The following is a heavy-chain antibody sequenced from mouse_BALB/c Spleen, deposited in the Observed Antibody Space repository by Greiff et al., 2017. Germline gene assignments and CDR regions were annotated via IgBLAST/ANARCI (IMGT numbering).Heavy chain of an antibody. CDR1: GFTFSSYA. CDR3: GRRGSQLLGYLDY. J-gene: IGHJ2*01. D-gene: IGHD1-1*01. Sequence: EVHLVESGGGLVKPGGSLKLSCAASGFTFSSYAMSWVRQSPEKRLEWVAEISSGGSYTYYPDTVTGRFTISRDNTKNTLYLEMSSLRSEDTAVYYCGRRGSQLLGYLDYWGQGTTLTVSS. CDR2: ISSGGSYT. V-gene: IGHV5-9-4*01.